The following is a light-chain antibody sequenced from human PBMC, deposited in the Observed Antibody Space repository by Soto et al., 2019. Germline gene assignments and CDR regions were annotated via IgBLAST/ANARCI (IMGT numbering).Light chain of an antibody. CDR1: QSISSC. Sequence: DIQMTQSPSSLSASVGDRVTITCRASQSISSCLNWYQQKPGRAPKLLINAASSLQNGVPSRFSARGTGTDFNHPIGSLQPEDFGAYYFKQSYRTPPTFGHGTRLEIK. J-gene: IGKJ5*01. CDR3: KQSYRTPPT. CDR2: AAS. V-gene: IGKV1-39*01.